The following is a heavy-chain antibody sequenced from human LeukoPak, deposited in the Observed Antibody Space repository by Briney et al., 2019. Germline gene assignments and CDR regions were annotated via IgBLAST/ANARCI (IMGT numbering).Heavy chain of an antibody. CDR2: INPSGDST. J-gene: IGHJ4*02. CDR1: GYTFTSYY. V-gene: IGHV1-46*01. Sequence: GASVKVSCKASGYTFTSYYMHWVRQAPGQGLEWMGIINPSGDSTSYAQKFQGRVTMTRDTSTSTVYMDLSSLRSEDTAVYYCARVGPPYASPFDYWGQGTLVTVSS. D-gene: IGHD3-16*01. CDR3: ARVGPPYASPFDY.